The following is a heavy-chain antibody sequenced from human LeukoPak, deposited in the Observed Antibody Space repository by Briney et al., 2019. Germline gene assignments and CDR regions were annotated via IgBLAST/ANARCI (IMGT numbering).Heavy chain of an antibody. V-gene: IGHV3-23*01. D-gene: IGHD4-17*01. CDR3: AYQHHDYGDYYFDY. J-gene: IGHJ4*02. CDR2: ISGSGGST. CDR1: GFTFSSYA. Sequence: GGSLRLSCAASGFTFSSYAVNWVRQAPGKGLEWVSAISGSGGSTYYADSVKGRFTISRDNSKNTLYLQMNSLRAEDTAVYYCAYQHHDYGDYYFDYWGQGTLVTVSS.